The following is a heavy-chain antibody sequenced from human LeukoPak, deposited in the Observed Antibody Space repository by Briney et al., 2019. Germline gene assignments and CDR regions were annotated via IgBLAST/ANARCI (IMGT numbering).Heavy chain of an antibody. J-gene: IGHJ3*02. CDR1: GFTFSSYG. CDR2: ISYGGSNK. Sequence: PGGSLRLSCAASGFTFSSYGMHWVRQAPGKGLEWVAVISYGGSNKYYADSVKGRFTISRDNSKNTLYLQMNSLRAEDTAVYYCAKDFHPYYDGAFDIWGQGTMVTVSS. CDR3: AKDFHPYYDGAFDI. D-gene: IGHD3-22*01. V-gene: IGHV3-30*18.